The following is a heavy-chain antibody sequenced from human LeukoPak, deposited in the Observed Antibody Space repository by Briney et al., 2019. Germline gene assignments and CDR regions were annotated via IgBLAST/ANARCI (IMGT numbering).Heavy chain of an antibody. CDR2: ISAYNGNT. Sequence: ASVKVSCKASGYTFTSYGISWVRQAPGQGLEWMGWISAYNGNTNYAQKLQGRVIMTTDTSTSTAYMELRSLRSDDTAVYYCARGGYDFVYYYYGMDVWGQGTTVTVSS. CDR1: GYTFTSYG. CDR3: ARGGYDFVYYYYGMDV. J-gene: IGHJ6*02. D-gene: IGHD3-3*01. V-gene: IGHV1-18*01.